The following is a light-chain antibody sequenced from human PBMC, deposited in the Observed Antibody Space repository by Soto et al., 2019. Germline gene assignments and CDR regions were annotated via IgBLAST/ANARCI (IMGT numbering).Light chain of an antibody. J-gene: IGLJ1*01. CDR3: SSYTSTRTLV. CDR2: EVS. CDR1: SSDVGGYKY. V-gene: IGLV2-14*01. Sequence: QSALTQPASVSGSPGQSITISCTGTSSDVGGYKYVSWHQQHPGNAPKLMIYEVSNRPSGVSYRFSGSKSGNTASLTISGLQAEDEADYYCSSYTSTRTLVFGTGTQLTVL.